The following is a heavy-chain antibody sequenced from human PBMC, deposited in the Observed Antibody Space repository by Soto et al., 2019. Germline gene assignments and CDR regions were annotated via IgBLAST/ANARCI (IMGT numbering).Heavy chain of an antibody. D-gene: IGHD2-15*01. Sequence: EVQLVESGGGLVQPGGSLRLSCAASGFTVSRKYMSWVRQAPGKGLEWVSLIQSGGTTYYADSVKGRFTISRDSSKNMLHLQMDSLRAEDTAVYYCARDDILCSGGSCYGVPRDVWGKGTTVTVSS. V-gene: IGHV3-66*01. CDR2: IQSGGTT. CDR3: ARDDILCSGGSCYGVPRDV. J-gene: IGHJ6*04. CDR1: GFTVSRKY.